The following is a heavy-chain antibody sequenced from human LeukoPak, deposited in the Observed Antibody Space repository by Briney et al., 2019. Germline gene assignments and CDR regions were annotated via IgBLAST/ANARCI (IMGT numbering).Heavy chain of an antibody. Sequence: ASVKVSCKASGYTFTSYDINWVRQATGQGLEWMGWMNPNSGNTGYAQKFQGRVTMTRNTSISTAYMELSSLRSEDTAVYYCARGPGPYYYDSSGYYYHDYWGQGTLVTVSS. CDR3: ARGPGPYYYDSSGYYYHDY. CDR1: GYTFTSYD. CDR2: MNPNSGNT. D-gene: IGHD3-22*01. V-gene: IGHV1-8*01. J-gene: IGHJ4*02.